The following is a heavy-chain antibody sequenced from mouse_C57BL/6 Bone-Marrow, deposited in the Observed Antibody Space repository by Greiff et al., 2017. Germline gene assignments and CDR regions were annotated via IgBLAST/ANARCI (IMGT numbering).Heavy chain of an antibody. CDR3: ARSGHSTLYAMDY. J-gene: IGHJ4*01. D-gene: IGHD2-5*01. V-gene: IGHV1-63*01. Sequence: VHLVESGAELVRPGTSVKMSCKASGYTFTNYWIGWAKQRPGHGLEWIGDIYPGGGYTNYNEKFKGKATLTADKSSSTAYMQFSSLPSEDSAIYYCARSGHSTLYAMDYWGQGTSVTVSS. CDR2: IYPGGGYT. CDR1: GYTFTNYW.